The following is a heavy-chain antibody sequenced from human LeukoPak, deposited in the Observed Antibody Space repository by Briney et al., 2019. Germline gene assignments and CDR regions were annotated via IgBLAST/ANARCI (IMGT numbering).Heavy chain of an antibody. J-gene: IGHJ6*03. D-gene: IGHD5-12*01. CDR2: IIPIFGTA. V-gene: IGHV1-69*13. CDR3: ARGVNSGHGSHYYYMDV. CDR1: GGTFSSYA. Sequence: ASVKVSCKASGGTFSSYAISWVRQAPGQGLEWKGGIIPIFGTANYAQKFQGRVTITADESTSTAYMELSSLRSEDTAVYYCARGVNSGHGSHYYYMDVWGKGTTVTVSS.